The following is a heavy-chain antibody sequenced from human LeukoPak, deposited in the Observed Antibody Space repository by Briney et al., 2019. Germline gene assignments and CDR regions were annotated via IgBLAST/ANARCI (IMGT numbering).Heavy chain of an antibody. J-gene: IGHJ4*02. D-gene: IGHD2-2*01. V-gene: IGHV1-2*02. Sequence: ASVKVSCKASGGTFSSYAISWVRQAPGQGLEWMGWINPNSGGTNYAQKFQGRVTMTRDTSISTAYMELSRLRSDDTAVYYCATSSTRRDYFDYWGQGTLVTVSS. CDR3: ATSSTRRDYFDY. CDR1: GGTFSSYA. CDR2: INPNSGGT.